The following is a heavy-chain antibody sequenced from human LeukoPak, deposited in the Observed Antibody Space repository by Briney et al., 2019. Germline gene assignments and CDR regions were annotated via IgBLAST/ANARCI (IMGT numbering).Heavy chain of an antibody. V-gene: IGHV3-21*04. D-gene: IGHD3-22*01. CDR1: GFTFSSYS. J-gene: IGHJ4*02. Sequence: GGSLRLSCAASGFTFSSYSMNWVRQAPGKGLEWVSSISSSSSYIYYADSVKGRFTISRDNAKNTLYLQMNSLRAEDTAVYYCAKDRLDSSGYPSKTWGQGTLVTVSS. CDR2: ISSSSSYI. CDR3: AKDRLDSSGYPSKT.